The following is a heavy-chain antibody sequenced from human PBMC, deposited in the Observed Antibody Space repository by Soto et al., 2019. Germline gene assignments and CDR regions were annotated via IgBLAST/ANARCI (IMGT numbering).Heavy chain of an antibody. D-gene: IGHD5-12*01. CDR2: IYYSGST. CDR1: GGSISSYY. V-gene: IGHV4-59*01. Sequence: QVQLQESGPGLVKPSETLSLTCTVSGGSISSYYWSWIRQPPGKGLEWIGYIYYSGSTNYNPSLKSRVTISVDTSKNQFSLKLSSVTAADTAVYYCARGGSGYHSYYYYGMDVWGQGTTVTVSS. CDR3: ARGGSGYHSYYYYGMDV. J-gene: IGHJ6*02.